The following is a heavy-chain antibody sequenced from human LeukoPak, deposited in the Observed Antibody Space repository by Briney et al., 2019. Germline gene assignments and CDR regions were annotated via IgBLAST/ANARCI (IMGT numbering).Heavy chain of an antibody. V-gene: IGHV3-30*18. CDR2: IAYDGSLK. CDR1: GFRFSSYG. D-gene: IGHD1-1*01. J-gene: IGHJ5*02. Sequence: PGRSPRLSCEVSGFRFSSYGLHWVRRAPGKGLEWVAVIAYDGSLKKYARSVEGRFTISRDNSKNTLYLQMNSLRGDDTAFYYCAKPMYTSEGCFDTWGQGTLVTVSS. CDR3: AKPMYTSEGCFDT.